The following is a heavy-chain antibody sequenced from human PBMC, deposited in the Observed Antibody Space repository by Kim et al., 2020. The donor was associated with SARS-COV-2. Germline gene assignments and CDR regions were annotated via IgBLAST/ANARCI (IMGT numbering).Heavy chain of an antibody. CDR3: ARGPWRYEDY. CDR2: ST. J-gene: IGHJ4*02. V-gene: IGHV4-34*13. Sequence: STNYTPSLQSRVTISVDTSKNQFSLKLSSVTAADTAVYYCARGPWRYEDYWGQRTLVTVSS. D-gene: IGHD1-1*01.